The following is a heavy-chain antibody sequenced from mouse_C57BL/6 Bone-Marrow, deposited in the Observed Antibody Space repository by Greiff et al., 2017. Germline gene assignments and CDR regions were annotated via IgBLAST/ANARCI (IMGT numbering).Heavy chain of an antibody. CDR1: GYTFTSYW. CDR2: IHPNSGST. CDR3: ARLGGKKDYFDY. D-gene: IGHD2-1*01. V-gene: IGHV1-64*01. Sequence: QVQLQQPGAELVKPGASVKLSCKASGYTFTSYWMHWVKQRPGQGLEWIGMIHPNSGSTNYNEKFKSKATLTVDTSSSTAYMQLSSLTSEDSAVYYCARLGGKKDYFDYWGQGTTLTVSS. J-gene: IGHJ2*01.